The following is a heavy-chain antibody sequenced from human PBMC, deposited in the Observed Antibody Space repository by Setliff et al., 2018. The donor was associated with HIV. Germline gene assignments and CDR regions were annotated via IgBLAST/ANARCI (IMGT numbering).Heavy chain of an antibody. Sequence: ASVKVSCKASGYTFASYGITWVRQAPGQGLEWMGWISAYDGNTNYAQKVRERVTLTTDTATNTAFMELKNLTSADTAVYYCTRRCRVPGHWYFDLWGRGALVTVSS. V-gene: IGHV1-18*01. D-gene: IGHD1-1*01. CDR3: TRRCRVPGHWYFDL. CDR2: ISAYDGNT. J-gene: IGHJ2*01. CDR1: GYTFASYG.